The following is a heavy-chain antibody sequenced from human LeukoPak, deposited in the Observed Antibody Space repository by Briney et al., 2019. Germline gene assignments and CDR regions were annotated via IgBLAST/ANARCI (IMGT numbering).Heavy chain of an antibody. CDR2: ITASGGST. CDR1: GFTFSSYA. V-gene: IGHV3-23*01. CDR3: AKVPYGDYYFEN. J-gene: IGHJ4*02. D-gene: IGHD4-17*01. Sequence: GGSLRLSCAVSGFTFSSYAMTWVRQTPGKGLEWVSAITASGGSTYYADSAKGRFTISRDNSKNTLYLQVNSLRAEDTAVYYCAKVPYGDYYFENWGQGTLVTVSS.